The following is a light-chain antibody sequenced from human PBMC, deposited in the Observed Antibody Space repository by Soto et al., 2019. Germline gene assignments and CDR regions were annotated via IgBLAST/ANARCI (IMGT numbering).Light chain of an antibody. CDR1: QSISSY. CDR2: AAS. J-gene: IGKJ1*01. V-gene: IGKV1-9*01. CDR3: QQYNTFWT. Sequence: DIQMTQSPSSLSASVGDRVTITCRASQSISSYLAWYQQKPGKAPKLLIYAASTLQSGVPSRFSGSVSGTDFTLTISSLQPDDFATYYCQQYNTFWTFGQGTKVDIK.